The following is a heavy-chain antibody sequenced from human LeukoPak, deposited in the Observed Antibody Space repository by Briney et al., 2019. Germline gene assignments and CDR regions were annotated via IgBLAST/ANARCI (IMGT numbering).Heavy chain of an antibody. CDR3: ARVEVALNWFDP. CDR1: GGSISSSSYY. CDR2: IYYSAST. J-gene: IGHJ5*02. D-gene: IGHD5-24*01. V-gene: IGHV4-39*07. Sequence: SETLSLTCTVSGGSISSSSYYWDWIRQPPGKGLQWIGSIYYSASTYYNPSLKSRVTISVDTAKNQFSLKLSSVTAADTAVYYCARVEVALNWFDPWGQGTLVTVSS.